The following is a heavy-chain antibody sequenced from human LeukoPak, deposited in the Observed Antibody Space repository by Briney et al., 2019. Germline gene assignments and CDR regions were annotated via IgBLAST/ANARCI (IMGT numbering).Heavy chain of an antibody. CDR2: INAGNGNT. V-gene: IGHV1-3*01. CDR1: GYTFTSYA. CDR3: ARDPAVGATTFDY. J-gene: IGHJ4*02. Sequence: GASVKVSCKASGYTFTSYALHWVRQAPGQRLEWMGWINAGNGNTKYSQKFQGRVTITRDTSASTAYMELSSLRSEDTAVYYCARDPAVGATTFDYWGQGTLVTVSS. D-gene: IGHD1-26*01.